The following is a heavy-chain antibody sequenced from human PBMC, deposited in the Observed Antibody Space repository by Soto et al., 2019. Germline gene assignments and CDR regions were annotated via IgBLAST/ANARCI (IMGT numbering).Heavy chain of an antibody. CDR3: ARLYIDAVAIGFDP. Sequence: SGPTLVNPTQTLTLTCTLSGFSLSTSGMSVSWIRQPPGKALEWLARIDWDDDKYYSTSVKTRVTVSKDTSKNQVVLTMTNMDPVDTVTYYCARLYIDAVAIGFDPWGQGTLVTVSS. CDR1: GFSLSTSGMS. CDR2: IDWDDDK. V-gene: IGHV2-70*11. J-gene: IGHJ5*02. D-gene: IGHD1-1*01.